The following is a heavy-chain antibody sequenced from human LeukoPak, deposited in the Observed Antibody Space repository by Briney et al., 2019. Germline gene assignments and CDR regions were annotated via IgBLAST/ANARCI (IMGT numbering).Heavy chain of an antibody. D-gene: IGHD5-12*01. V-gene: IGHV4-59*01. CDR3: ARGNSDYDYAFDI. J-gene: IGHJ3*02. Sequence: SETLSLTCTVSGGSTSSYYWSWIRQPPGKGLEWVGYIYYSGSTNYNPSLKSRVTISVDTSKNQFSLRLSSVTSADTAVYYCARGNSDYDYAFDIWGRGTMVTVSP. CDR2: IYYSGST. CDR1: GGSTSSYY.